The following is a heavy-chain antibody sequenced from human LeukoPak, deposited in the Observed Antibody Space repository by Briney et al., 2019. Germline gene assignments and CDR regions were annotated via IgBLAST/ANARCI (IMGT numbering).Heavy chain of an antibody. CDR2: IYSGGRT. J-gene: IGHJ4*02. CDR1: GFTVSSNY. V-gene: IGHV3-66*01. Sequence: GGSLRLSCAASGFTVSSNYMSWVRQAPGKGLEWVSVIYSGGRTYYADSVKGRFAISRDNSKNTLYLQMNSLRAEDTAVYYCTRMAWRSRPFDYWGQGILVTVFS. D-gene: IGHD2-2*01. CDR3: TRMAWRSRPFDY.